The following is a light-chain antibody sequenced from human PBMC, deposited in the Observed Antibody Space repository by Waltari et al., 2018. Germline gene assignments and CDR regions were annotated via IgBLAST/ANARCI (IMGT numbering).Light chain of an antibody. CDR3: VLYMGSGTVV. Sequence: QTVVTQEPSFSVSPGGTVTLTCGLSSGSVSPSYFPSWYQQTPGQPPRTLMYNTKPRPSGVPDRYSGSIRGNKAALSITGAQADEESHYYCVLYMGSGTVVFGGGTKLTVL. J-gene: IGLJ2*01. V-gene: IGLV8-61*01. CDR1: SGSVSPSYF. CDR2: NTK.